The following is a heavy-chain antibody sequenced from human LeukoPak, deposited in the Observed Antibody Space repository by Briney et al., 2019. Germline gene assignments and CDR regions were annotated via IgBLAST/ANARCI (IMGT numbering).Heavy chain of an antibody. CDR1: GYTFTSYG. CDR3: ARGGSSGWRTPNDDY. Sequence: ASVKVSCKASGYTFTSYGISWFRQAPGQGLNGMGWSPYNGNTNYAQKLQGRVTMTTDTSTSTAYMELRSLRSDDTAVYYCARGGSSGWRTPNDDYWGQGTLVTVSS. J-gene: IGHJ4*02. CDR2: SPYNGNT. V-gene: IGHV1-18*01. D-gene: IGHD6-19*01.